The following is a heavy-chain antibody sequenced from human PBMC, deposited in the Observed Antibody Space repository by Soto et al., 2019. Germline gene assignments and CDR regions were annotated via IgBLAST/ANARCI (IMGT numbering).Heavy chain of an antibody. J-gene: IGHJ6*02. CDR2: IYASDSVT. D-gene: IGHD3-10*01. CDR3: AAASRAVKGKYGMDV. V-gene: IGHV5-51*01. CDR1: GYNFSSYW. Sequence: GESLKISCNGSGYNFSSYWICWVRQMPWKGLEWMGIIYASDSVTKYNPSFQGQVTISADKSISTAYLQWSSLKPSDTAMYYCAAASRAVKGKYGMDVWGQGTTVTAP.